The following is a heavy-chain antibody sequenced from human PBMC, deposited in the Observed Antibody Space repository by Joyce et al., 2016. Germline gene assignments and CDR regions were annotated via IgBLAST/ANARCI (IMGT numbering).Heavy chain of an antibody. J-gene: IGHJ4*02. CDR2: ISISSAYI. Sequence: VQLVESGGRLVKPGGSLRLSCAVSGFIFSGYTMNWVRQAPGKGLEWVASISISSAYIFYADSVRGRFTISRDNAKNSLSLEMDRLGAEDTAIYYCARESDTSGWFFDFWGQGTLVSVST. CDR3: ARESDTSGWFFDF. V-gene: IGHV3-21*01. D-gene: IGHD6-13*01. CDR1: GFIFSGYT.